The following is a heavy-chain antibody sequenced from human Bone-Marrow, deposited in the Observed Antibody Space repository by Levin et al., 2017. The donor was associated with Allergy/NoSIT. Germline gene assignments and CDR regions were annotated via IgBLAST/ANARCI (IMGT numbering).Heavy chain of an antibody. D-gene: IGHD5-12*01. V-gene: IGHV3-49*03. CDR2: IRSKAYGETA. CDR3: TSPRWLRSWALGY. Sequence: HTGGSLRLSCSTSGFTFGDYAMSWFRQAPGKGLEWVGFIRSKAYGETADYAASVKGRFTLSRDDSKSIAYLQMDSLRDEDTAVYYCTSPRWLRSWALGYWGPGVLVTVSS. CDR1: GFTFGDYA. J-gene: IGHJ4*02.